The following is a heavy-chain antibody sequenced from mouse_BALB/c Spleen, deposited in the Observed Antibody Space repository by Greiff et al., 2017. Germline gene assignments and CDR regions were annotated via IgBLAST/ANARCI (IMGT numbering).Heavy chain of an antibody. CDR2: IDPENGDT. D-gene: IGHD1-1*01. J-gene: IGHJ4*01. V-gene: IGHV14-4*02. CDR3: ARRVYYGSSYAMDY. CDR1: GFNIKDYY. Sequence: VQLQQSGAELVRSGASVKLSCTASGFNIKDYYMHWVKQRPEQGLEWIGWIDPENGDTEYAPKFQGKATMTADTSSNTAYLQLSSLTSEDTAVYYCARRVYYGSSYAMDYWGQGTSVTVSS.